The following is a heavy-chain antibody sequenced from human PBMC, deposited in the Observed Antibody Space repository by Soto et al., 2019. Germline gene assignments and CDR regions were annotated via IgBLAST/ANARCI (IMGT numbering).Heavy chain of an antibody. V-gene: IGHV4-31*03. J-gene: IGHJ4*02. CDR2: IYYSGST. CDR3: ARVYHYYDTSGYSYRGVVDY. Sequence: QVQLQESGPRLVKPSQTLSLTCTVSGGSISRGGYYWSWIRQYPGKGLEWIGYIYYSGSTYYNPSLKSRLSISVDTSKNQFSLRRSSVTAADSAVYYCARVYHYYDTSGYSYRGVVDYWGQGTLVTVSS. D-gene: IGHD3-22*01. CDR1: GGSISRGGYY.